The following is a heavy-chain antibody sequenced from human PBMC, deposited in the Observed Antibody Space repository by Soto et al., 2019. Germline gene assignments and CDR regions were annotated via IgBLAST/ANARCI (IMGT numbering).Heavy chain of an antibody. CDR1: GFTFSDYY. CDR3: ARRLSGLYGMDV. J-gene: IGHJ6*02. Sequence: QVQLVESGGGLVQPGGSLRLSCAASGFTFSDYYMSWIRQAPGKGLEWVSYISSSSTYTNYADPVKGRFTISRDNAKNSLYLQMNSLRVEDTAVYYCARRLSGLYGMDVWGQGTTVTVSS. CDR2: ISSSSTYT. D-gene: IGHD5-12*01. V-gene: IGHV3-11*05.